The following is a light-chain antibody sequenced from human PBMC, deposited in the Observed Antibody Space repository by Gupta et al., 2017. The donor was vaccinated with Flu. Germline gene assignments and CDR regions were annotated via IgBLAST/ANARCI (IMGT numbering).Light chain of an antibody. CDR3: QQYNNWPPMYT. Sequence: RATLSCRASESVSSNLAWYQQKPGQAPRLLIYGASTRATGIPVRFSASGSGTEFTLTISSLQSEDFAVYYCQQYNNWPPMYTCGQGTKLEIK. J-gene: IGKJ2*01. CDR2: GAS. V-gene: IGKV3-15*01. CDR1: ESVSSN.